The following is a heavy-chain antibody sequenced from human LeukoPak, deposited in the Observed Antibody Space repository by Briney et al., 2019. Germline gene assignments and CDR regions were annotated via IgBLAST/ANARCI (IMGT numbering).Heavy chain of an antibody. CDR1: GFTFSSYA. D-gene: IGHD1-26*01. J-gene: IGHJ4*02. CDR3: ARDVRNRGSPLAPSYY. CDR2: ISYDGSNK. V-gene: IGHV3-30-3*01. Sequence: GGSLRLSCAASGFTFSSYAMHWVRQAPGKGLEWVAVISYDGSNKYYADSVKGRFTISRDNSKNTLYLQMNSLRAEDTAVYYCARDVRNRGSPLAPSYYWGQGTLVTVSS.